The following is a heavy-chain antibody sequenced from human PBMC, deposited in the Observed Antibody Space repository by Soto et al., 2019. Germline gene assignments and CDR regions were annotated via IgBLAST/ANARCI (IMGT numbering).Heavy chain of an antibody. V-gene: IGHV3-9*01. J-gene: IGHJ6*03. Sequence: PGGSLRLSCAASGFTFSSYAMHWVRQAPGKGLEWVSGISWNSGSIGYADSVKGRFTISRDNAKNSLYLQMNSLRAEDTALYYCAKDRSDTMVRGGYSYYMDVWGKGTTVTVSS. CDR2: ISWNSGSI. CDR3: AKDRSDTMVRGGYSYYMDV. D-gene: IGHD3-10*01. CDR1: GFTFSSYA.